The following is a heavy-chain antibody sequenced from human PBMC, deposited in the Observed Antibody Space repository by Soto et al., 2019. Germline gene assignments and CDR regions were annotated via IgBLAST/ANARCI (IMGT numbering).Heavy chain of an antibody. Sequence: GGSLRLSCAASGFTFSSHSMNWVRQAPGKGLEWVSYISSSSSAKYYAGSVKGRFTISRDNAENSLYLQMNSLRVEDTAVYYCARMSSTIRPGGWGQGTLVTVSS. D-gene: IGHD2-15*01. V-gene: IGHV3-48*01. CDR3: ARMSSTIRPGG. CDR2: ISSSSSAK. CDR1: GFTFSSHS. J-gene: IGHJ4*02.